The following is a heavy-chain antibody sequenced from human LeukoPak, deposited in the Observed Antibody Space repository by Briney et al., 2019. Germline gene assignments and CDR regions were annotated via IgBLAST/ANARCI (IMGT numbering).Heavy chain of an antibody. CDR2: IIPIFGAA. V-gene: IGHV1-69*05. CDR3: ARGFYYDGSGYNYGGFDI. Sequence: SVKVSCKASGGTFSSYAISWVRQAPGQGLEWMGRIIPIFGAANYAQRFQGRVSITTDESTSTAYMGLSSLRSEDTAVYYCARGFYYDGSGYNYGGFDIWGQGTMVTVSS. J-gene: IGHJ3*02. CDR1: GGTFSSYA. D-gene: IGHD3-22*01.